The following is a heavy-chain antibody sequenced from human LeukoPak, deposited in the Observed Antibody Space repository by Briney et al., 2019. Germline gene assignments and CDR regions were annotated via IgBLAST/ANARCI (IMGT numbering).Heavy chain of an antibody. V-gene: IGHV1-2*06. CDR2: INHNSGRT. D-gene: IGHD3-3*01. CDR1: GYTFTGYY. CDR3: ARDKTIFGVVTLYY. J-gene: IGHJ4*02. Sequence: ASVKVSCKASGYTFTGYYMHWVRQAPGQGLEWMGRINHNSGRTIYAQKFEGRVTITRDTSISTAYMELRRLSCDDRAVYFCARDKTIFGVVTLYYWGQGTLVTVSS.